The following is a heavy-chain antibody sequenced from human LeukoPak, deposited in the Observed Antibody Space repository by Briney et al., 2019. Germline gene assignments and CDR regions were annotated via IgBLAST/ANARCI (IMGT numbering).Heavy chain of an antibody. V-gene: IGHV1-18*01. CDR3: ATAYYYYGSGSNYYMDV. Sequence: GAPVKVSCKASGYTFTSYGISWVRQAPGQGLEWMGWISAYNGNTNYAQKLQGRVTMTTDTSTSTAYMELRSLRSDDTAVYYCATAYYYYGSGSNYYMDVWGKGTTVTISS. J-gene: IGHJ6*03. CDR2: ISAYNGNT. D-gene: IGHD3-10*01. CDR1: GYTFTSYG.